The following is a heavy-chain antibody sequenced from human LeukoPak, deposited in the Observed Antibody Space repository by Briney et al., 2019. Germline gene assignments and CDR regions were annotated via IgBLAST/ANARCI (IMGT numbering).Heavy chain of an antibody. CDR3: ARGGGWELPRDYYYYYMDV. V-gene: IGHV1-69*05. J-gene: IGHJ6*03. CDR1: GGTFSSYA. Sequence: ASVKVSCKASGGTFSSYAISWVRQAPGQGLEWMGGIIPIFGTANYAQKFQGRVTITTDESTSTAYMELSSLRSEDTAVYYCARGGGWELPRDYYYYYMDVWGKGTTVTVSS. CDR2: IIPIFGTA. D-gene: IGHD2-15*01.